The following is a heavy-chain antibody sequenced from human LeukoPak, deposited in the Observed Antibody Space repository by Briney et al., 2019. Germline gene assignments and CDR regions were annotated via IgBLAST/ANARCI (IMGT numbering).Heavy chain of an antibody. CDR1: GFTFSSCA. CDR2: ISESGDAT. V-gene: IGHV3-23*01. CDR3: AKDRDY. Sequence: GGSLRLSCAASGFTFSSCAMSWVRQAPGKGLEWVSAISESGDATYYADSVRGRFTISRDNSKSTLYLQMNRLRVDDTAIYYCAKDRDYWGQGTLVTVSS. J-gene: IGHJ4*02.